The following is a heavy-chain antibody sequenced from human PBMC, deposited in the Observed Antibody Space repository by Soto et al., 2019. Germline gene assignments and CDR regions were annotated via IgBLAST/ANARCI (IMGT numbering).Heavy chain of an antibody. V-gene: IGHV1-3*01. CDR2: VNAGNGNT. CDR1: GYTFTSYA. Sequence: ASVKVSCKASGYTFTSYAMHWVRQAPGQRLEWMGWVNAGNGNTKYSQKFQGRVTITRDTSASTAYMELRSLRSDDTAVYYCARAEAAHTFDPWGQGILVTVSS. CDR3: ARAEAAHTFDP. D-gene: IGHD6-13*01. J-gene: IGHJ5*02.